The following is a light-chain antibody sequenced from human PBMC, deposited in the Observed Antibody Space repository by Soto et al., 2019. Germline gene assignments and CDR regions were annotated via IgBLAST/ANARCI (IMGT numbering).Light chain of an antibody. V-gene: IGKV1-39*01. CDR2: AAS. Sequence: DIQITQSPSSLSASVGDRVTITCRASQSISSYLNWYQQKPGKAPKLLIYAASSLQSGVPSRFSGSGSGTDFTLTISSLQPEDFATYYCQQSYSTPLITFGQGTRLEI. J-gene: IGKJ5*01. CDR3: QQSYSTPLIT. CDR1: QSISSY.